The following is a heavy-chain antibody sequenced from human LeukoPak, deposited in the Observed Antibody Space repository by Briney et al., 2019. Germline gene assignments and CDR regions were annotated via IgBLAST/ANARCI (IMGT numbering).Heavy chain of an antibody. CDR2: ISYDGSNK. CDR1: GFTFSSYG. J-gene: IGHJ6*04. D-gene: IGHD6-19*01. CDR3: AKAPAPASGIAVAGSPVKYYYYGMDV. V-gene: IGHV3-30*18. Sequence: GGSETLSCAASGFTFSSYGMHWVRQAPGKGLEWVAVISYDGSNKYYADSVKGRFTISRDNSKNTLYLQMNSLRAEDTAVYYCAKAPAPASGIAVAGSPVKYYYYGMDVWGEGTTVTVSS.